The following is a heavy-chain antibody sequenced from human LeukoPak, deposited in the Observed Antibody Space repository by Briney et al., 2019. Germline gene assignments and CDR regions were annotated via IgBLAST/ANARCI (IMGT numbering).Heavy chain of an antibody. D-gene: IGHD6-19*01. Sequence: ASVKVSSKASGGTFTSYAISGVRQAPGQGLEWMGGIIPIFGTANYAQKFQGRVTITADESTSTAYMELSSLRSEDTAVYYCARDSSGWYPYWGQGTLVTVSS. CDR2: IIPIFGTA. V-gene: IGHV1-69*01. CDR1: GGTFTSYA. J-gene: IGHJ4*02. CDR3: ARDSSGWYPY.